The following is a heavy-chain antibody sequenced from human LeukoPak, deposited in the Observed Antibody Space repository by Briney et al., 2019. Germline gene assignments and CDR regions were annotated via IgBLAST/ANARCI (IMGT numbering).Heavy chain of an antibody. CDR2: IYYSGST. V-gene: IGHV4-59*01. J-gene: IGHJ3*02. CDR3: AREPTPYDAFDI. CDR1: GGSISSYY. Sequence: SETLSLTCTVSGGSISSYYWSWIRQPPGKGLEWIGYIYYSGSTNYNPSLKSRVTISVDTSKNQFSLKLSSVTAADTAVYYCAREPTPYDAFDIWGQRTMVTVSS.